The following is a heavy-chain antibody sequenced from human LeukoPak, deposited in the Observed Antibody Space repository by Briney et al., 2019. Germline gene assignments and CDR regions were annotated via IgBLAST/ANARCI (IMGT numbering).Heavy chain of an antibody. V-gene: IGHV3-30*01. D-gene: IGHD3-22*01. J-gene: IGHJ4*02. CDR1: GFTFSSYA. CDR3: ARAVNYYDVDY. CDR2: ISYDGSNK. Sequence: PGRSLRLSCAASGFTFSSYAMHWVRQAPGKGLEWVAVISYDGSNKYYADPVKGRFTISRDNSKNTLYLQMNSLRAEDTAVYYCARAVNYYDVDYWGQGTLVTVSS.